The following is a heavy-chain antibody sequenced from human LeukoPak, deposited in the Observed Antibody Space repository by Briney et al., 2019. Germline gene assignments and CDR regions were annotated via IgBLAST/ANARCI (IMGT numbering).Heavy chain of an antibody. CDR1: GYTFTNYG. D-gene: IGHD4-17*01. Sequence: ASVKVSCKASGYTFTNYGVSWVRQAPGQGLEWVGWISAYNGNTNYAQKFQGRVTMTTDTFTTTAYMELRSLRSDDTAVYYCARVSMVTKEGIDGFDIRGQGTMVTVSS. V-gene: IGHV1-18*01. CDR3: ARVSMVTKEGIDGFDI. CDR2: ISAYNGNT. J-gene: IGHJ3*02.